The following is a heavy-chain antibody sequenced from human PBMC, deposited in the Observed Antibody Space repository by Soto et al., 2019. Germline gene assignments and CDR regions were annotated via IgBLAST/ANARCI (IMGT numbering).Heavy chain of an antibody. CDR3: VRRHVSATGIDWFDP. D-gene: IGHD6-13*01. V-gene: IGHV4-39*01. CDR2: IYYSGST. Sequence: KTSETLSLTCTVSGGSISSSSYYWGWIRQPPGKGLEWIGSIYYSGSTYYNPSLKSRVTITRDTSASTAYMELSSLRSEDTAVYYCVRRHVSATGIDWFDPWGQGTLVTVSS. CDR1: GGSISSSSYY. J-gene: IGHJ5*02.